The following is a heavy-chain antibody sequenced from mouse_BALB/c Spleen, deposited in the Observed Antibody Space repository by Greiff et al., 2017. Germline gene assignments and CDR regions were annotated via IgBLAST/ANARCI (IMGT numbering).Heavy chain of an antibody. CDR3: ARVTTVVDYAMDY. D-gene: IGHD1-1*01. Sequence: QVQLQQSGAELVKPGASVKLSCKASGYTFTSYDINWVRQRPEQGLEWIEWIFPGDGSTKYNEKFKGKATLTTDKSSSTAYMQLSRLTSEDSAVYFCARVTTVVDYAMDYWGQGTSVTVSS. CDR2: IFPGDGST. J-gene: IGHJ4*01. CDR1: GYTFTSYD. V-gene: IGHV1S56*01.